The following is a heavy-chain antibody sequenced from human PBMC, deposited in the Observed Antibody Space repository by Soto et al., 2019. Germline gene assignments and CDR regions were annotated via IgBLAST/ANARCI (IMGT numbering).Heavy chain of an antibody. CDR1: GFTFSSYG. D-gene: IGHD3-10*01. J-gene: IGHJ4*02. Sequence: GGSLRLSCAASGFTFSSYGMHWVRQAPGKGLEWVAVISYDGSNKYYADSVKGRFTTSRDNSKNTLYLQMNSLRAEDTAVYYCANGRATYGLLTHDYWGQGTLVTVSS. CDR3: ANGRATYGLLTHDY. V-gene: IGHV3-30*18. CDR2: ISYDGSNK.